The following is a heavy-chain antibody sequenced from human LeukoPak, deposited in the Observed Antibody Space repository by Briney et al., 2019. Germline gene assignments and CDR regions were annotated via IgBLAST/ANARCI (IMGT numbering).Heavy chain of an antibody. J-gene: IGHJ4*02. CDR3: AREGPVAVAGLDY. Sequence: GASAKVSCKASGYTFTNCGISWVRQAPGQGLEWVGWISAYNGNTNYAQNLQDRVTMTTDTSTSAAYMELRSLISDDTAVYYCAREGPVAVAGLDYWGQGTLVTVSS. CDR2: ISAYNGNT. D-gene: IGHD6-19*01. CDR1: GYTFTNCG. V-gene: IGHV1-18*01.